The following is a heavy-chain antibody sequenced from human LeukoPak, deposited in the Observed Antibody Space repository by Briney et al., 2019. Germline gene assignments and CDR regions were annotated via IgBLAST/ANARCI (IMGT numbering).Heavy chain of an antibody. D-gene: IGHD5-18*01. CDR3: ARNGEYSYGSQYYFDY. V-gene: IGHV6-1*01. Sequence: SQTLSLTCAISGDSVSSNSAAWNWIRQSPSRGLEWLGRTYYRSKWYNDYAVPVKSRITINPDTSKNQFSLQLNSMTPEDTAVYYCARNGEYSYGSQYYFDYWGQGTLVTVSS. J-gene: IGHJ4*02. CDR1: GDSVSSNSAA. CDR2: TYYRSKWYN.